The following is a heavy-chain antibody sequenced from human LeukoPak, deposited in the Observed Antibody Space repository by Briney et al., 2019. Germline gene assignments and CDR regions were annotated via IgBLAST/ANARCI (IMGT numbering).Heavy chain of an antibody. CDR2: ISGRDGST. CDR3: ARDPSFDRGPQRVPNWFDP. CDR1: GFTFSPYA. J-gene: IGHJ5*02. D-gene: IGHD6-25*01. V-gene: IGHV3-23*01. Sequence: PGGSLRLSCAASGFTFSPYAMSWVRQAPGKGLEWVSAISGRDGSTYYADSVKGRFTISRDDSKNTLYLHMNSLRAEDTAVYYCARDPSFDRGPQRVPNWFDPWGQGTLVTVSS.